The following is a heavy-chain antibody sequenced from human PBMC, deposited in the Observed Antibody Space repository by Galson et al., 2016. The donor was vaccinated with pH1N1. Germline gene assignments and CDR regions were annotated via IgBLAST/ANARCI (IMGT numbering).Heavy chain of an antibody. D-gene: IGHD4-17*01. Sequence: SVKVSCKASGYTFTDYYLHWVRQAPGQGLEWMGWMSTNSDDTNSAQNLQGRVTMTRDTSVTTAYMELSRLRSDDTAIYYCARVGPTVTTYDSWGQGTLVTVSS. V-gene: IGHV1-2*02. CDR2: MSTNSDDT. CDR1: GYTFTDYY. J-gene: IGHJ4*02. CDR3: ARVGPTVTTYDS.